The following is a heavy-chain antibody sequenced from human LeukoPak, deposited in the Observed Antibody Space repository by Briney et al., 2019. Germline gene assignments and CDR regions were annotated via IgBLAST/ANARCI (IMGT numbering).Heavy chain of an antibody. Sequence: SETLSLTCAVYGGSFSGYYWSWIRQPPGKGLEWIGEINHSGSTNYNPSLKSRVTISVATSKNQFSLKLSSVTAADTAVYYCARGRRWYYYDSSGYYYNDYWGQGTLVTVSS. D-gene: IGHD3-22*01. J-gene: IGHJ4*02. CDR3: ARGRRWYYYDSSGYYYNDY. CDR1: GGSFSGYY. CDR2: INHSGST. V-gene: IGHV4-34*01.